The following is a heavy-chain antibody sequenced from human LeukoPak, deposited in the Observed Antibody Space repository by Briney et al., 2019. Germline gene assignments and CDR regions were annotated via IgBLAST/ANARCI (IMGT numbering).Heavy chain of an antibody. V-gene: IGHV3-23*01. CDR3: AKDVMGWLREYYFDF. J-gene: IGHJ4*02. CDR1: GFTFSRYA. D-gene: IGHD5-12*01. CDR2: ITGGAHSA. Sequence: GGSLRLPCAASGFTFSRYAMSWVRQAPGKGLEWVSGITGGAHSAYYADSVKGRFTISRDNSKNILYLQMNSLRAEDTAVYYCAKDVMGWLREYYFDFWGQGTLVTVSP.